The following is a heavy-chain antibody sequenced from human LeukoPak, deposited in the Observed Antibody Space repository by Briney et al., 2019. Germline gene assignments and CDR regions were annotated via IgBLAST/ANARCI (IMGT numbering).Heavy chain of an antibody. D-gene: IGHD5-12*01. Sequence: SETLSLTCAVSGGSFSDYFWTWIRQPPGKGLEWIGCIYYSGDTNYNPSLKSRVTISVDTSKKQFSLRLNYVTAADTAVYYCARARGYDFFPLDYWGQGTLVTVSS. CDR3: ARARGYDFFPLDY. CDR1: GGSFSDYF. V-gene: IGHV4-59*01. CDR2: IYYSGDT. J-gene: IGHJ4*02.